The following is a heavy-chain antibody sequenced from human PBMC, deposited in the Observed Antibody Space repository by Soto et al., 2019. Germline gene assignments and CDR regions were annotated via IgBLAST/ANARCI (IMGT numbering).Heavy chain of an antibody. V-gene: IGHV1-69*02. J-gene: IGHJ6*02. CDR1: GGTFSSYT. D-gene: IGHD3-10*01. CDR3: ARFRGSYGMDV. CDR2: IIPILGIP. Sequence: SVSVSCKASGGTFSSYTISWVRQAPGQGLEWMGRIIPILGIPNYAQKFQGRVTITADKSTSTAYMELSSLRSEDTAVYYCARFRGSYGMDVWGQGTTVTVSS.